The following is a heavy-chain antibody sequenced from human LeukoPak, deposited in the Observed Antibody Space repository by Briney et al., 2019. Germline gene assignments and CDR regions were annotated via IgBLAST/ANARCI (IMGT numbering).Heavy chain of an antibody. CDR3: ARRAGVGATPTLLDY. Sequence: SETLSLTCTVSGGSISSSSYYWGWIRQPPGKGLEWIGSIYYSGSTYYNPSLKSRVTISVDTSKNQFSLKLSSVTAADTAVYHCARRAGVGATPTLLDYWGQGTLVTVSS. J-gene: IGHJ4*02. CDR2: IYYSGST. D-gene: IGHD1-26*01. V-gene: IGHV4-39*01. CDR1: GGSISSSSYY.